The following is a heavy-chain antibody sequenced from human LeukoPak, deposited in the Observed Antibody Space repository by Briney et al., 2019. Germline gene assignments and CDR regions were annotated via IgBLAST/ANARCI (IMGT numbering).Heavy chain of an antibody. V-gene: IGHV3-53*01. D-gene: IGHD5-12*01. CDR1: GITLSNYG. CDR2: IYSGGDT. Sequence: AGGSLRLSCAVSGITLSNYGMSWVRQAPGKGLEWVSVIYSGGDTYYADSVKGRFTISRDNSKNTLYLQMNTLRAEDTAVYYCARASGYSGYDPFDYWGQGTLVTVSS. J-gene: IGHJ4*02. CDR3: ARASGYSGYDPFDY.